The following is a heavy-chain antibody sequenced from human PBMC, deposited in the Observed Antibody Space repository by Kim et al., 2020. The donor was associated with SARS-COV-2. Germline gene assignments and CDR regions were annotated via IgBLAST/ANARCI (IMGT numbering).Heavy chain of an antibody. J-gene: IGHJ4*01. CDR3: ARVPSRCGWYRGDYFDC. V-gene: IGHV3-74*01. Sequence: GGSLRLSCAASGFTFSRHWMHWVRQAPGKGLVWVSRIKSDGITTDYADSVKGRFTISRDNAKNSLYLQMDSLRADDTAVYYCARVPSRCGWYRGDYFDC. D-gene: IGHD6-19*01. CDR1: GFTFSRHW. CDR2: IKSDGITT.